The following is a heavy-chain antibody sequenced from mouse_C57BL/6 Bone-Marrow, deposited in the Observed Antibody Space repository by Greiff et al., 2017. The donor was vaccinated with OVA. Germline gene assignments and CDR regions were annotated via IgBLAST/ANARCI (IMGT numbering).Heavy chain of an antibody. CDR2: ISSGGDYI. CDR1: GFTFSSYA. D-gene: IGHD1-1*01. CDR3: KRDTHYYGSSACYAMDY. J-gene: IGHJ4*01. Sequence: EVKVVESGEGLVKPGGSLKLSCAASGFTFSSYAMSWVRQTPEKSLEWVAYISSGGDYIYYADTVKGRFTISRDNATNTLYLQMSSLKSGDTARYYCKRDTHYYGSSACYAMDYWGQGTSVTVSA. V-gene: IGHV5-9-1*02.